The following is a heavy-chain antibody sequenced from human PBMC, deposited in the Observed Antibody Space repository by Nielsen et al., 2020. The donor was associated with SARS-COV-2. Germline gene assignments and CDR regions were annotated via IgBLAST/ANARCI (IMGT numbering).Heavy chain of an antibody. CDR3: ARRADYYDSSAYYY. CDR1: GYTFTGYY. V-gene: IGHV1-8*02. Sequence: ASVKVSCKASGYTFTGYYMHWVRQAPGQGLEWMGWINPNSGNTGYAQKFKGRVTMTRDTSISTAYMELSSLTSEDTAVYYCARRADYYDSSAYYYWGQGSLVTVSS. D-gene: IGHD3-22*01. J-gene: IGHJ4*02. CDR2: INPNSGNT.